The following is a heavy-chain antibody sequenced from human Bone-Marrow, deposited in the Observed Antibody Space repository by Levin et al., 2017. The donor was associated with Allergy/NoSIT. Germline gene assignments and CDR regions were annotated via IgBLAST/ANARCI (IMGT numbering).Heavy chain of an antibody. CDR1: GYMFTSYG. Sequence: RGESLKISCKASGYMFTSYGITWVRQAPGQGLEWMGWITTYNGNTSFAQKFQGRVTMTTDTSTSTAYMELKSLRSDDTAVYYCARGSYDFWSGSIYYYYYYMDVWGKGTTVTVSS. CDR3: ARGSYDFWSGSIYYYYYYMDV. J-gene: IGHJ6*03. D-gene: IGHD3-3*01. CDR2: ITTYNGNT. V-gene: IGHV1-18*01.